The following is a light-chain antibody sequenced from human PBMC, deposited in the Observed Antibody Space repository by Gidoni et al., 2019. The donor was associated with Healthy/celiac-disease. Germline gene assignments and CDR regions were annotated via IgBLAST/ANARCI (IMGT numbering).Light chain of an antibody. CDR2: GAS. V-gene: IGKV3-20*01. Sequence: EIVLTQSPGTRSLSPGERATLSCRASQSVSSSYLAWYQQKPGQAPRPLLYGASSRATGIQDRFSGSGSGTDFTLTISRLEPEDFAVYYCQQYGSAPITFGQGTRLEIK. J-gene: IGKJ5*01. CDR3: QQYGSAPIT. CDR1: QSVSSSY.